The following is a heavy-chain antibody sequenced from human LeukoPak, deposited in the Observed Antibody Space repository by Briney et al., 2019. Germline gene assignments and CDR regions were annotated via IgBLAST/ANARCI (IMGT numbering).Heavy chain of an antibody. CDR3: ARVNIVVVPAGDWFDP. CDR1: GGTFSSYA. V-gene: IGHV1-69*13. J-gene: IGHJ5*02. D-gene: IGHD2-2*01. CDR2: IIPIFGTA. Sequence: ASVKVSCKASGGTFSSYAISWVRQAPGQGLEWMGGIIPIFGTANYAQKFQGRVTITADESTSTAYMELSSLRSEDTAVYYCARVNIVVVPAGDWFDPWGQGTLVTVSS.